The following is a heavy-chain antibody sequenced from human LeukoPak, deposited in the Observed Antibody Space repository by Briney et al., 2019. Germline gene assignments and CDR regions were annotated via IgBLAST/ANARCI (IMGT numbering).Heavy chain of an antibody. D-gene: IGHD1-14*01. V-gene: IGHV3-23*01. J-gene: IGHJ4*02. Sequence: GGSLRLSCAGSGFTFSSYAMSWVRQAPGKGLEWVSATDGSGGSAYYADSVRGRFTISRDNSKNTLYLQMNSLRVEDTAVYYCAKDRPHPNAEPTNFDYWGQGTLVTVSS. CDR2: TDGSGGSA. CDR1: GFTFSSYA. CDR3: AKDRPHPNAEPTNFDY.